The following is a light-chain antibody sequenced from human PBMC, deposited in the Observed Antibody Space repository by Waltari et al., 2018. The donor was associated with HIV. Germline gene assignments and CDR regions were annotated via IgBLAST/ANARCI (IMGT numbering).Light chain of an antibody. CDR1: QNITNH. Sequence: IQMTQSPSTLSASVGDRVTITCRASQNITNHLAWYQQKSGKAPKLLIYKASSLERGVPSRLSGSGTGTEFSLTINSLQPADLAVYFCQQFQTFRTFGQGT. J-gene: IGKJ1*01. CDR2: KAS. V-gene: IGKV1-5*03. CDR3: QQFQTFRT.